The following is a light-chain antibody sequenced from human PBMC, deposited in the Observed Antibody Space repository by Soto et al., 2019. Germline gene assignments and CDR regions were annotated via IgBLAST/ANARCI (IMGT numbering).Light chain of an antibody. CDR3: QQYGGSMT. CDR1: QSVSGTY. CDR2: GAS. V-gene: IGKV3-20*01. Sequence: DIVLTQSPGTLSLSPGDSATLFCRASQSVSGTYLAWYPQKPGQAPRLLIYGASSRATGIPDRFSGRGSGTDFSLTISRLEPEDFALYYCQQYGGSMTFGQGTRLEIE. J-gene: IGKJ5*01.